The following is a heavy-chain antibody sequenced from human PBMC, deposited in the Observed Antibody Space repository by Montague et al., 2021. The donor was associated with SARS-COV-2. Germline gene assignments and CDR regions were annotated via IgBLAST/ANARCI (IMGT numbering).Heavy chain of an antibody. CDR2: VYGDTISA. CDR1: GFTFNMFA. V-gene: IGHV3-23*03. CDR3: AKDRNNVVRALDV. D-gene: IGHD3-10*01. Sequence: SLRLSCAASGFTFNMFAMSWVRQAPGKGLEWVSAVYGDTISAYYAESVKGRFTISRDNSKNTLFLQMNSLRADDSAIYYCAKDRNNVVRALDVWGQGTRSSSL. J-gene: IGHJ6*02.